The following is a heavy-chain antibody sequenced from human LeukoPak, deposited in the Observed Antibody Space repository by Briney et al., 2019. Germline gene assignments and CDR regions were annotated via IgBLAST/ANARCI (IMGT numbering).Heavy chain of an antibody. V-gene: IGHV3-23*01. D-gene: IGHD5-12*01. Sequence: PGGSLRLSCAASGFTFRNYAMTWVRQTPGMGLLWVAAITCSGCNTYYADSVKGRFTISRDNSKNTLYLQMNSLRAEDTAVYYCATRMRGPIGWVGYGGEDYWGQGTLVSVSS. CDR1: GFTFRNYA. CDR3: ATRMRGPIGWVGYGGEDY. J-gene: IGHJ4*02. CDR2: ITCSGCNT.